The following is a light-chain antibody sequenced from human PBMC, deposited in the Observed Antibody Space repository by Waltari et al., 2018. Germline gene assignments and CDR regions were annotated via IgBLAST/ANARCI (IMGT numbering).Light chain of an antibody. Sequence: DIVLTQSPGTLSLSPGERATLSCRASQSINSRYLAWYQQKPGQAPRLLIYGASSRATGIPDRFSGSGSGTDFTLIISRLEPEDFAVYYCQHYGSASMYTFGQGTKLEIK. V-gene: IGKV3-20*01. CDR2: GAS. J-gene: IGKJ2*01. CDR3: QHYGSASMYT. CDR1: QSINSRY.